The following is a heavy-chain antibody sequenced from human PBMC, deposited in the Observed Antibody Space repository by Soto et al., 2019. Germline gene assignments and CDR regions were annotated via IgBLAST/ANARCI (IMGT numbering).Heavy chain of an antibody. Sequence: XSVKVCCTSSGSTFTGYYMHWVRQAPGQGLECMGIINPSGGSTSYAQKFQGRVTMTRDTSTSTVYMELSSLRSEDTAVYYCARDTGDGYSWAKFFDDWGQGTLVTVSS. V-gene: IGHV1-46*01. J-gene: IGHJ4*02. CDR3: ARDTGDGYSWAKFFDD. D-gene: IGHD2-2*03. CDR2: INPSGGST. CDR1: GSTFTGYY.